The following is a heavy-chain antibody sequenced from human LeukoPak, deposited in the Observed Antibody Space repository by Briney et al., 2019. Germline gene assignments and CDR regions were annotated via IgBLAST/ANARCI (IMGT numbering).Heavy chain of an antibody. V-gene: IGHV4-30-2*01. D-gene: IGHD4-17*01. J-gene: IGHJ4*02. CDR3: ARAPTLARIFTVTTRNYFDY. CDR1: GASISSGGYS. Sequence: PSQTLSLTCAVSGASISSGGYSWSWIRQPPGKGLEWIGYIYHSGSTNYNPSLKSRVTISVDTSKNQFSLKLSSVTAADTAVYYCARAPTLARIFTVTTRNYFDYWGQGTLVTVSS. CDR2: IYHSGST.